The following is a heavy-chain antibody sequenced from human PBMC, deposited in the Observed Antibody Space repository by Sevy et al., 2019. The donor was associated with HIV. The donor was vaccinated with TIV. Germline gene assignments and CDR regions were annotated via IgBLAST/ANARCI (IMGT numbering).Heavy chain of an antibody. D-gene: IGHD1-7*01. J-gene: IGHJ6*02. CDR2: LSSSTSTI. V-gene: IGHV3-48*02. CDR1: GFSFSGYN. Sequence: GGSLRLSCAASGFSFSGYNMNWVRQAPGKGLEWVSYLSSSTSTIHYADSVKGRFTISRDNAKNSLSLQMNSLRDEDTAVYYCARDSSWNYDSYFYGMDVWGQGTTVTVSS. CDR3: ARDSSWNYDSYFYGMDV.